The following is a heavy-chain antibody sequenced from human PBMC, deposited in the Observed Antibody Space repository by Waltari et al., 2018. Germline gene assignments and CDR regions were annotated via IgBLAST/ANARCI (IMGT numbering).Heavy chain of an antibody. CDR2: IKPNSGGT. CDR3: ARDAGLLWFGDHYPDAFDI. J-gene: IGHJ3*02. V-gene: IGHV1-2*06. CDR1: GYTLTELS. D-gene: IGHD3-10*01. Sequence: QVQLVQSGAEVKKPGASVKVSCKVSGYTLTELSMHWVRQAPGQGLEWMGRIKPNSGGTNYAQKFQGRVTITRDTSISTAYMELSRLRSDDTAVYYCARDAGLLWFGDHYPDAFDIWGQGTMVTVSS.